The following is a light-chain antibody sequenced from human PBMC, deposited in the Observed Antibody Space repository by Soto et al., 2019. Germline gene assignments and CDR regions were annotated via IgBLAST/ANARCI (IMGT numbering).Light chain of an antibody. CDR3: QQFGRSPPSWT. CDR1: QSVSSNY. J-gene: IGKJ1*01. CDR2: GAS. V-gene: IGKV3-20*01. Sequence: ETVLTQSPGTLSLSPGERATLSCRASQSVSSNYLAWYQQKPGQAPRLLMYGASTSATGIPDRFSGSVSGTDFTLTISRLEPEDVALYYCQQFGRSPPSWTFGQGTKVEIK.